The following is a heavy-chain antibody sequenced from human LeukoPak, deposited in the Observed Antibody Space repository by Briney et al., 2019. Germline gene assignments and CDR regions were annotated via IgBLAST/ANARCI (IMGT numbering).Heavy chain of an antibody. CDR2: IYPGDSDT. J-gene: IGHJ3*01. D-gene: IGHD1-26*01. CDR3: ARSGGNYYST. CDR1: GYRFTSYW. V-gene: IGHV5-51*01. Sequence: GESLKISFKGSGYRFTSYWIGWVRQMPGKGLEWMGIIYPGDSDTIYSPSFQGQVTISADKSTSTANLQWSSLKASDTAMYYCARSGGNYYSTWGQGTMVTVSS.